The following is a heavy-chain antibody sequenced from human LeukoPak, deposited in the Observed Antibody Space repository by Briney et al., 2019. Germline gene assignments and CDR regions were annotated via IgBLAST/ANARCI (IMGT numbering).Heavy chain of an antibody. Sequence: SETLSLTCTVSGGSISSYYWSWIRQPPGKGLEWIGYIYYSGSTYYNPSLKSRVTISVDTSKNQFSLKLSSVTAADTAVYYCARLEVRGIHGGWFDPWGQGTLVTVSS. V-gene: IGHV4-59*08. D-gene: IGHD3-10*01. CDR1: GGSISSYY. CDR3: ARLEVRGIHGGWFDP. CDR2: IYYSGST. J-gene: IGHJ5*02.